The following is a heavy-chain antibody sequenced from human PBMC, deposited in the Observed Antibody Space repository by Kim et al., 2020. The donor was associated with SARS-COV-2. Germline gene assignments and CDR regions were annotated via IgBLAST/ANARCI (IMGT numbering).Heavy chain of an antibody. D-gene: IGHD3-22*01. Sequence: TYAPRLQGRVTVTRDTSINTAYMELTRLTSDDTAVYYCAREVQHSNSFDYWGQGTLVTVSS. CDR3: AREVQHSNSFDY. J-gene: IGHJ4*02. V-gene: IGHV1-2*02.